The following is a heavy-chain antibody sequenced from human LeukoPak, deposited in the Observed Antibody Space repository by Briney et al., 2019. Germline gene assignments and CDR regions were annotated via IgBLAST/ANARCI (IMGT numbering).Heavy chain of an antibody. J-gene: IGHJ2*01. Sequence: SETLSLTCAVYGGSFSGYYWDWIRQPPGKGLEWIGSIFYSGTTYYNPSLKSRVTISVDTSKSQFSLKLTSVTTADTAVYYCARRTYKMLRGTEYGYWYFDLWGRGTLVTVSS. CDR3: ARRTYKMLRGTEYGYWYFDL. D-gene: IGHD4-17*01. CDR1: GGSFSGYY. CDR2: IFYSGTT. V-gene: IGHV4-34*12.